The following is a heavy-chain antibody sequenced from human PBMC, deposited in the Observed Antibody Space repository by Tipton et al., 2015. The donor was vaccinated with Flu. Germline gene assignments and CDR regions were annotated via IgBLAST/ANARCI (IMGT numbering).Heavy chain of an antibody. CDR2: IYYSGST. J-gene: IGHJ4*02. CDR1: GGSISSYY. V-gene: IGHV4-59*12. CDR3: AREGVGEDYY. D-gene: IGHD3-3*01. Sequence: TLSLTCTVSGGSISSYYWSWIRQPPGKGLEWIGYIYYSGSTNYNPSLKSRVTISVDTSKNQFSLKLSSVTAADTAVYYCAREGVGEDYYWGQGTLVTVSS.